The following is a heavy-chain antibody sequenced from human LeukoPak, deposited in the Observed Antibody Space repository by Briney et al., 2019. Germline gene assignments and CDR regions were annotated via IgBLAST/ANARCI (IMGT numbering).Heavy chain of an antibody. J-gene: IGHJ5*02. D-gene: IGHD4-17*01. CDR3: IVFGDSNH. Sequence: GGSLRLSCAASGFIFNDFYMSWIRQAPGKGLEWVSYISSSGGTMYYADSVKGRFTISRDTSKNTLYLQINSLRVEDTAVYYCIVFGDSNHWGQGTLVTVSS. CDR2: ISSSGGTM. CDR1: GFIFNDFY. V-gene: IGHV3-11*01.